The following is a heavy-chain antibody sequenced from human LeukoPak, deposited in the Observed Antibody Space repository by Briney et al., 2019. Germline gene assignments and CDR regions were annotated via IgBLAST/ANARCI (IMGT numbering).Heavy chain of an antibody. V-gene: IGHV1-2*02. CDR1: GYTFTGYY. CDR2: INPNSGGT. D-gene: IGHD3-10*01. Sequence: ASVRVSCKASGYTFTGYYIHWVRQAPGQGLEWMGWINPNSGGTKYAQTFKGRVTMTRDTSISTAYMELSSLRSDDTAVYYCARDGDPYGYYYYGLDVWGQGRTVTVSS. CDR3: ARDGDPYGYYYYGLDV. J-gene: IGHJ6*02.